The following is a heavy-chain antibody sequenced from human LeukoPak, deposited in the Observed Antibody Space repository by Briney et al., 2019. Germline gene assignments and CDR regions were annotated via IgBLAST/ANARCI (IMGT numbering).Heavy chain of an antibody. J-gene: IGHJ4*02. Sequence: VESLGLSCAASGFTFSSYWMHWVRQAPGKGLVWVSRINSDGSSTSYADSVKGRFTISRDNAKNTLYLQMNSLRAEDTAVYYCARGDYVWGGYRPFDYWGQGTLVTVSS. CDR2: INSDGSST. D-gene: IGHD3-16*02. CDR3: ARGDYVWGGYRPFDY. CDR1: GFTFSSYW. V-gene: IGHV3-74*01.